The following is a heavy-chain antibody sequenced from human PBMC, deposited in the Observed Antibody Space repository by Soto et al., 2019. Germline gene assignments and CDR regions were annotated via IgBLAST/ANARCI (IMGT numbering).Heavy chain of an antibody. CDR2: ISTNIGNT. V-gene: IGHV1-18*01. D-gene: IGHD5-12*01. J-gene: IGHJ4*02. Sequence: QVQLVQSGAEVKKPGASVKVSCRASGYTVTTSGMSWVRQAPGQGLEWMAWISTNIGNTNYAQNMNGRNTMTTATSTSTASMELRSPRSADTAVYFCARDVKWRLDSWGQGTLVSVSS. CDR1: GYTVTTSG. CDR3: ARDVKWRLDS.